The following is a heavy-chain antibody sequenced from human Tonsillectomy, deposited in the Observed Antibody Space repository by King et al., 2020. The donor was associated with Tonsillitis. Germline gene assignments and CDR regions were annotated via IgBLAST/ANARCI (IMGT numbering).Heavy chain of an antibody. CDR3: SRDDLSDDLNWGSGFDP. V-gene: IGHV4-59*01. J-gene: IGHJ5*02. CDR1: GGSISSYY. D-gene: IGHD7-27*01. CDR2: IYYSGST. Sequence: VQLQESGPGLVKPSETLSLTCTVSGGSISSYYWSWIRQPPGKGLEWIGYIYYSGSTNYNPSLKSRVTISVDTSKNQFSLKLSSVTAADTAVYYCSRDDLSDDLNWGSGFDPWGQGTLVTVSS.